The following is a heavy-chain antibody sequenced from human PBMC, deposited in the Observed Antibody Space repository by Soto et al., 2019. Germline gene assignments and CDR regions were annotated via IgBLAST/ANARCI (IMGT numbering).Heavy chain of an antibody. CDR2: IYYSGST. D-gene: IGHD3-22*01. CDR3: ARLKAGDSSGNYYYYYGTDV. Sequence: SGTLSLTCTVSGGSISSGSYYWGWIRQPPGKGLEWIGSIYYSGSTYYNPSLKSRVTISVDTSKNQFSLKLSSVTAADTAVYYCARLKAGDSSGNYYYYYGTDVWGQGTTVTVSS. V-gene: IGHV4-39*01. J-gene: IGHJ6*02. CDR1: GGSISSGSYY.